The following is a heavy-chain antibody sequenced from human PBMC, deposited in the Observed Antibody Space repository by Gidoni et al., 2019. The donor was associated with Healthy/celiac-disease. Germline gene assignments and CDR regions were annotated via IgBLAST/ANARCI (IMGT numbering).Heavy chain of an antibody. CDR2: IYWDDDT. CDR1: GFSLSPSGWG. D-gene: IGHD4-4*01. CDR3: AHRPTTVTPDNWFDP. Sequence: QITLKESGHTLVKPTQTLTLTCTFSGFSLSPSGWGVGWIRQPPGKALEWLALIYWDDDTRYSPSLKSRLTITKDTSKNQVVLTMTNMDPVDTATYYCAHRPTTVTPDNWFDPWGQGTLVTVSS. J-gene: IGHJ5*02. V-gene: IGHV2-5*02.